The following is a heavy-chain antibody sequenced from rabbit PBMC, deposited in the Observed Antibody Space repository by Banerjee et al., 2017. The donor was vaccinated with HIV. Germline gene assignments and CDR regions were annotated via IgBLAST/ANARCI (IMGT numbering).Heavy chain of an antibody. CDR3: ARGTGGAGDGLNL. V-gene: IGHV1S45*01. J-gene: IGHJ4*01. Sequence: QEQLEESGGDLVKPEGSLTLTCKASGFDFSRNYWICWVRQAPGKRPEWIACIYNGDVSTYYASWVNGRFTLSKTSSTTVTLRMTSLTAADTATYFCARGTGGAGDGLNLWGPGTLVTVS. CDR2: IYNGDVST. D-gene: IGHD4-2*01. CDR1: GFDFSRNYW.